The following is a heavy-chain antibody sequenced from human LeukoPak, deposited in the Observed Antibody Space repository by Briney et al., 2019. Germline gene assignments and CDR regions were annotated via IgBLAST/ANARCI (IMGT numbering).Heavy chain of an antibody. V-gene: IGHV4-39*07. CDR3: ARGDILTGSCFDY. CDR2: IYYSGST. CDR1: GGSISSSSYY. D-gene: IGHD3-9*01. J-gene: IGHJ4*02. Sequence: SETLSLTCTVSGGSISSSSYYWGWIRQPPGKGLEWIGSIYYSGSTYYNPSLKSRVTISVDTSKNQFSLKLSSVTAADTAVYYCARGDILTGSCFDYWGQGTLVTASS.